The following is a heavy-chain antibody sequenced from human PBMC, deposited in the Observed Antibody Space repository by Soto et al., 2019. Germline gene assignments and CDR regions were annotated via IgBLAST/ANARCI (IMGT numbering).Heavy chain of an antibody. D-gene: IGHD1-26*01. J-gene: IGHJ4*02. CDR3: AHTISYSNAFDY. CDR2: IYWDDDK. Sequence: QITLKESGPTLVKPTQTLTLTCTFSGFSLSTSGVGVGWIRQPPGKALEWLALIYWDDDKRYSPSLKSRLTIXKXISKNQVVLTLTNMDPVDTATYYCAHTISYSNAFDYWGQGTLVTVSS. V-gene: IGHV2-5*02. CDR1: GFSLSTSGVG.